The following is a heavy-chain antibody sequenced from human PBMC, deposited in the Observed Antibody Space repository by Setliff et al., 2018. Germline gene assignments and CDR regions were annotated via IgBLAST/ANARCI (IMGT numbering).Heavy chain of an antibody. J-gene: IGHJ4*02. CDR1: GFTFTSSA. V-gene: IGHV1-58*01. CDR3: ARVSSQYDSSGYYTY. D-gene: IGHD3-22*01. CDR2: IVVGSGNT. Sequence: SVKVSCKASGFTFTSSAVQWVRQARGQRLEWIGWIVVGSGNTNYAQKFQGRVTITTDESTSTAYMELSSLRSEDTAVYYCARVSSQYDSSGYYTYWGQGTLVTVSS.